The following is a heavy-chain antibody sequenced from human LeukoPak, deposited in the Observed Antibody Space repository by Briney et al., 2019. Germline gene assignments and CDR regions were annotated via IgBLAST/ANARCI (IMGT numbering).Heavy chain of an antibody. Sequence: GGSLRLSCAASGFTFSDYYMSWIRQAPGKGLEWVSYISSSGSTIYYADSVKGRFSISRDNAKNSLYLQMNTLRVGDTAVYYCAKEIRADYSRSSHHFYGLDVWGQGTTVTVSS. J-gene: IGHJ6*02. V-gene: IGHV3-11*01. CDR2: ISSSGSTI. CDR1: GFTFSDYY. CDR3: AKEIRADYSRSSHHFYGLDV. D-gene: IGHD6-6*01.